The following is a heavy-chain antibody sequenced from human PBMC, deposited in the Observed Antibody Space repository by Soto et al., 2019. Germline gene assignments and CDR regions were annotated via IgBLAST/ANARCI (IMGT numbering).Heavy chain of an antibody. D-gene: IGHD3-10*01. CDR2: IIPLFGTA. V-gene: IGHV1-69*01. CDR1: GVTFRSET. Sequence: QVQLVQSGADVKKPGSSVKVSCQASGVTFRSETLGWVRQAPGQGLEWVGGIIPLFGTASYAQKFQGRVTITADESTSTVYMELSSLRSGDTAVYFCATELGENPASPFDAWGQGTLVTVSS. CDR3: ATELGENPASPFDA. J-gene: IGHJ4*02.